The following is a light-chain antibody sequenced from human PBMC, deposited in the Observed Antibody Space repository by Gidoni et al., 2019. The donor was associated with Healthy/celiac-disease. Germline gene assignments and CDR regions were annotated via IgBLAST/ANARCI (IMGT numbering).Light chain of an antibody. CDR1: QSFSTTY. CDR3: QYYGSSPWT. V-gene: IGKV3-20*01. J-gene: IGKJ1*01. Sequence: EIVLTQSPGTLSLSPGERATLSCRASQSFSTTYLAWYQQKPGQAPRLLIYGASSRATGIPDRFSGSGSGTDFSLTISRLEPEDFAVYYCQYYGSSPWTFGQETKVEIK. CDR2: GAS.